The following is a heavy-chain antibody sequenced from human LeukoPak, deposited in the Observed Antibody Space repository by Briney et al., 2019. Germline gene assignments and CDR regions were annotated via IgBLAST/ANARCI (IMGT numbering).Heavy chain of an antibody. CDR1: GGSISSYY. D-gene: IGHD3-16*01. Sequence: PSETLSLTCTVSGGSISSYYWSWIRQPPGKGLEWIGYIYYSGSTNYNPSLKSRVTISVDTSKNQFSLKLSSVTAADTAVYYRAGGGPRGFDPWGQGTLVTVSS. V-gene: IGHV4-59*01. CDR2: IYYSGST. J-gene: IGHJ5*02. CDR3: AGGGPRGFDP.